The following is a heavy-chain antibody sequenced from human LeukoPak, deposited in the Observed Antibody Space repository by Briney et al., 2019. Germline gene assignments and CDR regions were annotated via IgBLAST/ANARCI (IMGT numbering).Heavy chain of an antibody. Sequence: GGSLRLSCTASGFVFSNSWMSWVRQAPGKGLEWVANMKQDGREKYYVDSVKGRFTVSRDYAKNTLYLQMDSLRVEDTAMYYCAKDHSPGWFDPWGQGTLVTVSS. CDR2: MKQDGREK. CDR1: GFVFSNSW. J-gene: IGHJ5*02. D-gene: IGHD5-18*01. CDR3: AKDHSPGWFDP. V-gene: IGHV3-7*01.